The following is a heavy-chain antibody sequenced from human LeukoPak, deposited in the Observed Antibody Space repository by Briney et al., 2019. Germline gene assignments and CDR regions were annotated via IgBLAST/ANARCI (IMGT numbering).Heavy chain of an antibody. Sequence: GGSLRLSCAASGFTFSTYAMSWVRQAPGKGLEWVSAISGSGSNTYYADSVKGRFTISRDNSKNTLFLQMTSLRAEDTAMYYCTRDSTTFRFGYWGQGALVTVSS. CDR3: TRDSTTFRFGY. V-gene: IGHV3-23*01. CDR1: GFTFSTYA. CDR2: ISGSGSNT. D-gene: IGHD4-11*01. J-gene: IGHJ4*02.